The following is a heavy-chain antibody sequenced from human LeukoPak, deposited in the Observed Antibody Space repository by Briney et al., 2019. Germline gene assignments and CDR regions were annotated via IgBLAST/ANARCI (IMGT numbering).Heavy chain of an antibody. CDR1: GASISSYY. CDR2: IYYSGSS. J-gene: IGHJ2*01. V-gene: IGHV4-59*08. D-gene: IGHD3-22*01. CDR3: ARQAYYYDNSGEYWYFDL. Sequence: SETLSLTCTVSGASISSYYWSWIRQPPGKGLEWIGYIYYSGSSNYNPSLKSRVTISVDTSKNQFSLKLSSVTAADTAVYYCARQAYYYDNSGEYWYFDLWGRGTLVTVSS.